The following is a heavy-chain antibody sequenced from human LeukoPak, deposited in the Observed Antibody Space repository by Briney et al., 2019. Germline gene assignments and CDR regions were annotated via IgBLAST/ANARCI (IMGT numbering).Heavy chain of an antibody. V-gene: IGHV3-66*01. CDR2: IYSGTST. CDR1: VFTVSSNY. D-gene: IGHD6-13*01. J-gene: IGHJ4*02. CDR3: EREVLGLRSSWYAFY. Sequence: AGGSLTLSCAPSVFTVSSNYVSCVRQARGKGLEWVTVIYSGTSTYYPASVEGTFTLSRDKSKNTLDLQMHRLRAEDTAVQYLEREVLGLRSSWYAFYWGEGALLTVSS.